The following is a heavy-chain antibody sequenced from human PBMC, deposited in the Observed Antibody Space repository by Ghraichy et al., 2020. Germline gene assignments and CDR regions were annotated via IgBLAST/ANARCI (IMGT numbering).Heavy chain of an antibody. J-gene: IGHJ4*02. D-gene: IGHD3-16*02. CDR3: ARHGPKLAYYFDY. CDR2: IYYSGST. CDR1: GGSISSSSYY. Sequence: SQTLSLTCTVSGGSISSSSYYWGWIRQPPGKGLEWIGSIYYSGSTYYNPSLKSRVTISVDTSKNQFSLKLSSVTAADTAVYYCARHGPKLAYYFDYWGQGTLVTVSS. V-gene: IGHV4-39*01.